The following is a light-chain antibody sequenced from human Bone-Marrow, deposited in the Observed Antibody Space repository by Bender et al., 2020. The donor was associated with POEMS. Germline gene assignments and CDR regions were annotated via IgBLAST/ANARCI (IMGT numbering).Light chain of an antibody. Sequence: QSALTQPRSVSGSPGQSVTISCTGTSSDVGYYDYVSWFQQHPGKAPKVMIYDVTKRPSGVPDRFSGSRSGHTASLTVSGLQAEDEADYYCSSYAGYNNFAVFGGGTKLTVL. CDR1: SSDVGYYDY. CDR2: DVT. J-gene: IGLJ2*01. V-gene: IGLV2-11*01. CDR3: SSYAGYNNFAV.